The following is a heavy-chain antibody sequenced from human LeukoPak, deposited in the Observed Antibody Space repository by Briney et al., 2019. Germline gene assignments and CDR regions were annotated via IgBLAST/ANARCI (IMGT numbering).Heavy chain of an antibody. CDR3: ARGLKQQLVLGMDV. CDR1: SGSLSSYY. Sequence: SETLSLTCTASSGSLSSYYWTWIRQPPGKGLEWIGYIYYSGSTNYNPSLNSRLTISVDTSKNQFSLKLSSVTAADTAVYYCARGLKQQLVLGMDVWGEGTTVTVSS. V-gene: IGHV4-59*01. J-gene: IGHJ6*04. D-gene: IGHD6-13*01. CDR2: IYYSGST.